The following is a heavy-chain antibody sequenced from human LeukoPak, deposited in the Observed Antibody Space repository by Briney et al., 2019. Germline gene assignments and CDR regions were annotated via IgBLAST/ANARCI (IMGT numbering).Heavy chain of an antibody. CDR1: GFTFDDYA. V-gene: IGHV3-9*01. CDR3: ARDPGHSYGYSFDY. Sequence: PGRSLRLSCAASGFTFDDYAMHWVRQAPGKGLEWVSGISWNSGSIGYADSVKGRFTISRDNAKNSLYLQMNSLRAEDTAVYYCARDPGHSYGYSFDYWGQGTLVTVSS. J-gene: IGHJ4*02. D-gene: IGHD5-18*01. CDR2: ISWNSGSI.